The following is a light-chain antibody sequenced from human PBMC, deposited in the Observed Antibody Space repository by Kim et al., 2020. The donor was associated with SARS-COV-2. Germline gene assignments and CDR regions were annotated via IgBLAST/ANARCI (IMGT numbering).Light chain of an antibody. CDR3: QQRNYWPLT. J-gene: IGKJ4*01. Sequence: SLSPGDRATRSFRASQIISSYLGWYQQKAGQAPRLLIYDASNRATGIPARFSGSGSGTDCTLTISSLEPEDFAVYYCQQRNYWPLTFGGGTKLEI. V-gene: IGKV3-11*01. CDR1: QIISSY. CDR2: DAS.